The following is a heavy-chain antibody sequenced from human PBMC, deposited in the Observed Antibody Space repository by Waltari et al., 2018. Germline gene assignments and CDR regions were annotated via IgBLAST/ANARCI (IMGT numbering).Heavy chain of an antibody. CDR1: GFTFSSYA. J-gene: IGHJ4*02. Sequence: EVQLLESGGGLVQHGGSLRLFWAASGFTFSSYAMSWVDQAPGQGPEWVSAISGSGGSTYYADSVKGRFTISGDNSKNTLYLQMNSRRAEDTAVYYCAKDERSMVRGVSSPFDYWGQGTLVTVSS. CDR3: AKDERSMVRGVSSPFDY. CDR2: ISGSGGST. D-gene: IGHD3-10*01. V-gene: IGHV3-23*01.